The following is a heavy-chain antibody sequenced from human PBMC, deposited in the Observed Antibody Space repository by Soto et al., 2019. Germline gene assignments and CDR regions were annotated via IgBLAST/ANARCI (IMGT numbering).Heavy chain of an antibody. J-gene: IGHJ6*02. CDR3: ARDLQTLLGYCSGGSCYPPARYYYYGMDV. CDR2: ISSSSSYI. D-gene: IGHD2-15*01. Sequence: GGSLRLSCAASGFTFSSYSMNWVRQAPGKGLEWVSSISSSSSYIYYADSVKGRFTISRDNAKNSLYLQMNSLRAEDTAVYYCARDLQTLLGYCSGGSCYPPARYYYYGMDVWGQGTTVTVXS. V-gene: IGHV3-21*01. CDR1: GFTFSSYS.